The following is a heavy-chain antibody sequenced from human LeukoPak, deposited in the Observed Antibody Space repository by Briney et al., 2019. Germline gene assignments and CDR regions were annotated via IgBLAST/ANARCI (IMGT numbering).Heavy chain of an antibody. Sequence: SETLSLTCAVYAGSFSNYHWSWIRQSPGKGLEWIGEINHSGITNYNPSLKSRLTISVDMSKSQFSLKLSSVTAADTAVYYCARRPRNSGTYDGPPGLDYWGQGTLVTVSS. J-gene: IGHJ4*02. V-gene: IGHV4-34*01. CDR2: INHSGIT. CDR3: ARRPRNSGTYDGPPGLDY. D-gene: IGHD1-26*01. CDR1: AGSFSNYH.